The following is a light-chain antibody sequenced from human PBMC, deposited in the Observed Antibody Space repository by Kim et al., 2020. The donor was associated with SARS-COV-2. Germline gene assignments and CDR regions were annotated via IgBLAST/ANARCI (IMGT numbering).Light chain of an antibody. J-gene: IGKJ1*01. CDR3: QQYNNWPLRT. Sequence: PPGERATRPCRASRSVSSNLAWYQPKPGQAPRLLIYGASTRATGIPARFSGSGSGTEFTLTISSLQSEDFAVYYCQQYNNWPLRTFGPGTKVDIK. CDR2: GAS. V-gene: IGKV3-15*01. CDR1: RSVSSN.